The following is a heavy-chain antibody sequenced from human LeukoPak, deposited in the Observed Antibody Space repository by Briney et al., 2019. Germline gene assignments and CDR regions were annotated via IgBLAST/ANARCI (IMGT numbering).Heavy chain of an antibody. D-gene: IGHD1-7*01. CDR2: IIPIFGTA. CDR1: GYTFTGYY. J-gene: IGHJ4*02. V-gene: IGHV1-69*06. CDR3: ARFDWNYGY. Sequence: ASVKVSCKASGYTFTGYYMHWVRQAPGQGLEWMGGIIPIFGTANYAQKFQGRVTITADKSTSTAYMELSSLRSEDTAVYYCARFDWNYGYWGQGTLVTVSS.